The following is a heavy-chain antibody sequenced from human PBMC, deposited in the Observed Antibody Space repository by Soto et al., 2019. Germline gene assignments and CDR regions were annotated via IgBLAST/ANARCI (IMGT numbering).Heavy chain of an antibody. CDR3: ASPGCYYHAFDS. CDR1: GGSIRDYY. D-gene: IGHD3-22*01. J-gene: IGHJ4*02. Sequence: PSETLSLTCTVSGGSIRDYYWGWIRQSPGKGLDWIGYIYYTGTTKYNPSLKSRVTISVDSSKNQFSLKLDSVTAADTAVYYCASPGCYYHAFDSWGQGTLVTVSS. V-gene: IGHV4-59*08. CDR2: IYYTGTT.